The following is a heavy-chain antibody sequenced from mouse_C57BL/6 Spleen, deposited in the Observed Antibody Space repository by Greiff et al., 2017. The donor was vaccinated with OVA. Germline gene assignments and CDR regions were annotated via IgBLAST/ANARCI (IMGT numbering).Heavy chain of an antibody. V-gene: IGHV1-82*01. CDR2: IYPGDGDT. J-gene: IGHJ4*01. CDR1: GYAFSSSW. Sequence: VKLQESGPELVKPGASVKISCKVSGYAFSSSWMNWVKQRPGKGLEWIGRIYPGDGDTNYNGKFKGKATLTADKASSTAYMQLSSLTSEDSAVYFCAREGPAAMDYWGQGTSVTVSS. CDR3: AREGPAAMDY. D-gene: IGHD3-3*01.